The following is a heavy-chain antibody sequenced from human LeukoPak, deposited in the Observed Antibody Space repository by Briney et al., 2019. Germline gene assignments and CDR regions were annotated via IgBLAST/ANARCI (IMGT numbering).Heavy chain of an antibody. CDR2: IYYSGST. D-gene: IGHD3-22*01. CDR3: ARDGSSGYLPIDY. J-gene: IGHJ4*02. Sequence: SQTLSLTCTVSGGSISSGGYYWSWIRQHPGKGLEWIGYIYYSGSTYYNPSLKSRVTISVDTSKNQFSLKLSSVTAADTAVYYCARDGSSGYLPIDYWGQGTLVTVSS. V-gene: IGHV4-31*03. CDR1: GGSISSGGYY.